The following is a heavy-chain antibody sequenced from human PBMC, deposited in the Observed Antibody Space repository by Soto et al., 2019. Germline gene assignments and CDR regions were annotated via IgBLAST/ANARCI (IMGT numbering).Heavy chain of an antibody. CDR2: IIPVFGTA. V-gene: IGHV1-69*12. CDR1: GDSFSSSA. Sequence: QVQLLQSGAEVKKPGSSVKVSCKASGDSFSSSAISWLRQAPGQGLEWMGGIIPVFGTANYAKKFQDRVTITADEATATAYMELSSLRSEDTATYFCARDPPEFWSGHFDCWGQGTLLTVSS. D-gene: IGHD3-3*01. J-gene: IGHJ4*02. CDR3: ARDPPEFWSGHFDC.